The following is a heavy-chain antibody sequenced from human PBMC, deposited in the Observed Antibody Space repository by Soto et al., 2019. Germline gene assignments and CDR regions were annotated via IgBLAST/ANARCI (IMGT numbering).Heavy chain of an antibody. Sequence: QITLKESGPTLVKPTQTLTLTCTFSGFSLTTSGVGVGWIRQPPGKALEWLALIYWDDDKRYSPSLKSRLTITKDTSKNQVVLTMTNMDAVDTATYYCAHRRDSSVYFDHWGQGIRVTVSS. V-gene: IGHV2-5*02. CDR1: GFSLTTSGVG. CDR3: AHRRDSSVYFDH. CDR2: IYWDDDK. J-gene: IGHJ4*02. D-gene: IGHD3-22*01.